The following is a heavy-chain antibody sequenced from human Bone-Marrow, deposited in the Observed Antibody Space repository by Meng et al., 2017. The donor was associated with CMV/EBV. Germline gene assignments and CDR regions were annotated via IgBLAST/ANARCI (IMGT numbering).Heavy chain of an antibody. CDR1: GFTFSSYG. CDR2: IRYDGSNK. J-gene: IGHJ4*02. Sequence: GGSLRLSCAASGFTFSSYGMHWVRQAPGKGLEWVAFIRYDGSNKYYADSVKGRFTISRDNSKNTLYLQMNSLRAEDTAVYYCAKDMRISSIAARSALDYWGRGTLVTVYS. D-gene: IGHD6-6*01. V-gene: IGHV3-30*02. CDR3: AKDMRISSIAARSALDY.